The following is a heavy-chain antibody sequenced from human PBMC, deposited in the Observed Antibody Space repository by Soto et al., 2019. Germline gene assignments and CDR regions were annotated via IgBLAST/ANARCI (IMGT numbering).Heavy chain of an antibody. CDR3: AKESLIVVVTGTFDY. J-gene: IGHJ4*02. CDR2: ISYDGSNK. Sequence: PRLSCAASGFTFSSYGMHWVRQAPGKAREGVAVISYDGSNKYYADSVKGRFTISRDNSKNTLYLQMNSLRAEDTAVYYCAKESLIVVVTGTFDYWGQGTLVTVSS. CDR1: GFTFSSYG. V-gene: IGHV3-30*18. D-gene: IGHD2-21*02.